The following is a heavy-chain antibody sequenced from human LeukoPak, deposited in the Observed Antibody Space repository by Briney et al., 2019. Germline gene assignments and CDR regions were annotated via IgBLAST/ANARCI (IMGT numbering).Heavy chain of an antibody. CDR2: ISGSGGST. J-gene: IGHJ4*02. V-gene: IGHV3-23*01. CDR3: AKGAMIVVVSFYFDY. Sequence: GGSLRLSCAASGFTFSGYAMSWVRQAPGKGLEWVSAISGSGGSTYYADSVKGRFTISRDNSKNTLYLQMNSLRAEDTAVYYCAKGAMIVVVSFYFDYWGQGTLVTVSS. CDR1: GFTFSGYA. D-gene: IGHD3-22*01.